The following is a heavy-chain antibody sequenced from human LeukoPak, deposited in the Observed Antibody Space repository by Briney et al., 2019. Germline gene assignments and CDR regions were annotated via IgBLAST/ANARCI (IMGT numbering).Heavy chain of an antibody. CDR2: ISSSSSSI. CDR3: ARDESEYDILTGYLSY. J-gene: IGHJ4*02. Sequence: GGSLRLSCAASGFTFSSYSMNGVRQAPGKGLEWVSSISSSSSSIYYADSVKGRFTISRDNAKNSLYLQTNSLRAEDTAVYYCARDESEYDILTGYLSYWGQGTLVTVSS. V-gene: IGHV3-21*01. CDR1: GFTFSSYS. D-gene: IGHD3-9*01.